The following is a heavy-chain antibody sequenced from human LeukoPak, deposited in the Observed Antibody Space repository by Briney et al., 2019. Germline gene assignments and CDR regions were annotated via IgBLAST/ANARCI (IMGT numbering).Heavy chain of an antibody. CDR1: GFTFSSYG. J-gene: IGHJ6*03. Sequence: GRSLRLSCAASGFTFSSYGMHWVRQAPGKVLEWVAVIWYDGSNKYYADSVKGRFTISRDNSKNTLYLQMNSLRAEDTAVYYCAKGVYSSPDYYMDVWGKGTTVTVSS. CDR3: AKGVYSSPDYYMDV. CDR2: IWYDGSNK. D-gene: IGHD4-11*01. V-gene: IGHV3-33*06.